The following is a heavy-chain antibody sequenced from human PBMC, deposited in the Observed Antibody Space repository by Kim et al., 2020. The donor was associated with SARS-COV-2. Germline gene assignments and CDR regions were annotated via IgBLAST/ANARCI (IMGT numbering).Heavy chain of an antibody. V-gene: IGHV3-33*01. CDR1: GFTFSSYG. Sequence: GGSLRLSCAASGFTFSSYGMHWVRQAPGKGLEWVAVIWYDGSNKYYADSVKGRFTISRDNSKNTLYLQINSLRAEDTAVYYCARDIWACTNGVCYFGYYYYGMDVWGQGTTVTVSS. J-gene: IGHJ6*02. D-gene: IGHD2-8*01. CDR2: IWYDGSNK. CDR3: ARDIWACTNGVCYFGYYYYGMDV.